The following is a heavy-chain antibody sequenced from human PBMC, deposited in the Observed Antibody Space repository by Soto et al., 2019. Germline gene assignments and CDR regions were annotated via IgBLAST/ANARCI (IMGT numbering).Heavy chain of an antibody. V-gene: IGHV1-69*01. CDR1: GGTFSSYA. CDR2: IIPIFGTA. D-gene: IGHD3-9*01. J-gene: IGHJ6*02. Sequence: QVQLVQSGAEVKKPGSSVKVSCKASGGTFSSYAISWVRQAPGQGLEWMGGIIPIFGTANYAQKFQGRVTITADESTSTAYMELSSLRSEDTAVYYCARVSRRHILTGDYTDYYYYGMDVWGQGTTVTVSS. CDR3: ARVSRRHILTGDYTDYYYYGMDV.